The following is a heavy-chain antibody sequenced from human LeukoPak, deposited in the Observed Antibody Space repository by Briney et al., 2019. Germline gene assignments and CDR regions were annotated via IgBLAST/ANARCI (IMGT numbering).Heavy chain of an antibody. CDR1: GFKFNIYA. CDR3: VKDFVAGNGIYDPFDI. V-gene: IGHV3-23*01. D-gene: IGHD6-19*01. Sequence: GSLRLSCAASGFKFNIYAMGWVRQAPGKGLEWVSVIGGDDMYYADSVKGRFTISRDNSKNTVYLQMNSLRAEDTALYYCVKDFVAGNGIYDPFDIWGQGTMVIVSS. J-gene: IGHJ3*02. CDR2: IGGDDM.